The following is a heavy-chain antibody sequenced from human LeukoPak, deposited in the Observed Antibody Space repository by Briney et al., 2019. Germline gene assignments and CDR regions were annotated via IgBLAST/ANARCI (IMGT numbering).Heavy chain of an antibody. V-gene: IGHV4-59*08. J-gene: IGHJ4*02. CDR2: IYYSGTT. CDR1: GGSISSYY. D-gene: IGHD6-13*01. CDR3: ARRGIAAAGYDY. Sequence: PSETLSHTCTFSGGSISSYYWSWIRQPPGKGLEWIGYIYYSGTTNYNPSLKSRVTILVDTSKNQFSLNLSSVTAADTAVYYCARRGIAAAGYDYWGQGTLVTVSS.